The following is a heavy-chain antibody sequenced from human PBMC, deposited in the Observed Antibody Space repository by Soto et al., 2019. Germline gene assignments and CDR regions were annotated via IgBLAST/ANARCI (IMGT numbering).Heavy chain of an antibody. CDR1: GGSISNYY. Sequence: QVQLQESGPGLVKPSETLSPTCTVSGGSISNYYWSWIPQPPGKGLESIGYIYYSGSTNYNPSLKSRFTISVDTSKNQFSLELGSVIAVDTAVYYCGGPGGCGNPARSAFDIWGQGTMVTVSS. V-gene: IGHV4-59*01. J-gene: IGHJ3*02. D-gene: IGHD2-15*01. CDR2: IYYSGST. CDR3: GGPGGCGNPARSAFDI.